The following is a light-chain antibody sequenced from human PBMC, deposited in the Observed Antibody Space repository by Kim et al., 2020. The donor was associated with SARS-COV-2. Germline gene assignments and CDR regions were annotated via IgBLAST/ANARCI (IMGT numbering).Light chain of an antibody. CDR2: KAS. CDR1: QSISSW. V-gene: IGKV1-5*03. CDR3: QQYNSYSIA. Sequence: ASVGDRVSITCRASQSISSWLAWYQQKPGKAPKLLIYKASSLESGVPSRFSGSGSGTEFTLTISSLQPDDFATYYCQQYNSYSIAFGQGTRLEIK. J-gene: IGKJ5*01.